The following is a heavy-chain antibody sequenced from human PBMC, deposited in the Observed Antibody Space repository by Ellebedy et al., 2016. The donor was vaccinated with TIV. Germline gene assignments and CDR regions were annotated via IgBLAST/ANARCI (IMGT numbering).Heavy chain of an antibody. CDR3: ARGEMGNILIHGFFDS. Sequence: GGSLRLXCTASGFSFSNYAMTWVRQVPGKGLEWVSGITNTAYTTFYTDSVKGRFTISRDNAKNSLYLQMNSLRVEDTAVYYCARGEMGNILIHGFFDSWGPGTLVTVPP. J-gene: IGHJ4*02. CDR2: ITNTAYTT. CDR1: GFSFSNYA. D-gene: IGHD2/OR15-2a*01. V-gene: IGHV3-23*01.